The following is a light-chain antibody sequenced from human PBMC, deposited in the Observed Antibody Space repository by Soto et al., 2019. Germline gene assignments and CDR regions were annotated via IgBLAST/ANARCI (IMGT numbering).Light chain of an antibody. J-gene: IGKJ4*01. CDR2: AAS. CDR3: QQPNSYLLT. CDR1: QGISSY. Sequence: DIQLTQSPSFLSASVGDRVTITCRASQGISSYLAWYQQKPGKAPKLLIYAASTLQSGVPSRFSGSGSGTEFTLTISSLQPEDFATYYCQQPNSYLLTFGGGTKVEIK. V-gene: IGKV1-9*01.